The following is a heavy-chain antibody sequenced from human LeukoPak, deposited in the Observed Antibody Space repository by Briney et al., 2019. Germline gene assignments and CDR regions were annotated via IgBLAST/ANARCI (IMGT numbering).Heavy chain of an antibody. CDR1: GFTIDNYA. Sequence: GRSLRLSCAASGFTIDNYAMHWVRQAPGKGLEWVSGISWNSGSIGYADSVKGRFTISRDNAKNSLYLQMNSLRAEDTTLYYCANAIDTGNRLYYFDYWGQGTLVTVSS. D-gene: IGHD1-14*01. CDR3: ANAIDTGNRLYYFDY. J-gene: IGHJ4*02. V-gene: IGHV3-9*01. CDR2: ISWNSGSI.